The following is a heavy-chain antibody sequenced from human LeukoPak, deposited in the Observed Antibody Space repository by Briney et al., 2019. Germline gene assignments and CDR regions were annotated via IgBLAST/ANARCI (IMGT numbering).Heavy chain of an antibody. Sequence: AGGSLRLSCAASGFTVSSTYMSWVRQSPGKGLEWVSVVYKDGKMFYIDSVKGRFAISRDTSKNTVYLRMNNLRAEDTAVYYRASRHCSGGDCYFAGADPFDHWGQGTLVTVSS. CDR1: GFTVSSTY. CDR3: ASRHCSGGDCYFAGADPFDH. D-gene: IGHD2-21*01. J-gene: IGHJ4*02. CDR2: VYKDGKM. V-gene: IGHV3-53*01.